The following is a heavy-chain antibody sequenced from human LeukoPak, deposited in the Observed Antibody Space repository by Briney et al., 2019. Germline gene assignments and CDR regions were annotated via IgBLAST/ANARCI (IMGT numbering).Heavy chain of an antibody. J-gene: IGHJ4*02. Sequence: GSLRLSCAASGFTFSSYWMHWVRQAPGKGLVWVSRINSDGSSTSYADSVKGRFTISRDNAKNTLYLQMNSLRAEDTAVYYCARVDTAMVFDYWGQGTLVTVSS. CDR3: ARVDTAMVFDY. V-gene: IGHV3-74*01. CDR1: GFTFSSYW. CDR2: INSDGSST. D-gene: IGHD5-18*01.